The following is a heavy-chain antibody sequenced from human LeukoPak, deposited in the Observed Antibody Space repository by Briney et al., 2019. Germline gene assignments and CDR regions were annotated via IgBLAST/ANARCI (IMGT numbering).Heavy chain of an antibody. Sequence: GGSLRLSCAASGFTFSSYWMNWVRQAPGKGLEWVAVIWYDGSNKYYADSVKGRFTISRDNSKNTLYLQMNSLRAEDTAVYYCARPRYSSGWYYFDYWGRGTLVTVSS. D-gene: IGHD6-19*01. CDR1: GFTFSSYW. CDR2: IWYDGSNK. CDR3: ARPRYSSGWYYFDY. V-gene: IGHV3-33*08. J-gene: IGHJ4*02.